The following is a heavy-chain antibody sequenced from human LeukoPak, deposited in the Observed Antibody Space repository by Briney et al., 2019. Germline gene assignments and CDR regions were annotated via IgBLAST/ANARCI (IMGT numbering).Heavy chain of an antibody. D-gene: IGHD2-15*01. Sequence: SETLSLTCTVSGGSISSYYRSWIRQPPGKGLEWIGYIYYSGSTNYNPSLKSRVTISVDTSKNQFSLKLSSVTAADTAVYYCARARTATDEIDYWGQGTLVTVSS. CDR3: ARARTATDEIDY. CDR2: IYYSGST. V-gene: IGHV4-59*01. J-gene: IGHJ4*02. CDR1: GGSISSYY.